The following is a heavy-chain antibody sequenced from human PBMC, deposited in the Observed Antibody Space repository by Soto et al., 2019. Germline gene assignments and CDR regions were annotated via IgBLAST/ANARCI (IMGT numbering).Heavy chain of an antibody. J-gene: IGHJ4*02. V-gene: IGHV3-7*05. CDR2: TRQDGGEK. CDR1: GFIFGDYW. D-gene: IGHD1-26*01. Sequence: GGSLRLSCAASGFIFGDYWMSWIRQAPGKGLEWVANTRQDGGEKNFVDSVKGRFIISRDNDKNSLYLQMNSLRAEDTAVYYCARHHRGSYYFDYWGLGTLVTVSS. CDR3: ARHHRGSYYFDY.